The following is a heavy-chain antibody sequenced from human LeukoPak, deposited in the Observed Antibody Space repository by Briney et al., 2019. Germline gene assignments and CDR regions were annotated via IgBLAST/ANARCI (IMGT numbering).Heavy chain of an antibody. Sequence: GESLKISCKGSGYRFTSYWTGWVRQMPGKGLEWMGIIYLGDSDTRYSPSFQGQVTISADESISTAYLQWSSLKASDTAMYYCAQTKDYSSSWYNAFDIWGQGTMVTVSS. CDR2: IYLGDSDT. CDR3: AQTKDYSSSWYNAFDI. CDR1: GYRFTSYW. V-gene: IGHV5-51*01. J-gene: IGHJ3*02. D-gene: IGHD6-13*01.